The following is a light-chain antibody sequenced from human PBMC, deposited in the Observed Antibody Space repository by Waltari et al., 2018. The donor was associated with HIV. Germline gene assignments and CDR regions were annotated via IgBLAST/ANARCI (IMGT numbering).Light chain of an antibody. CDR1: QSVLYSSNNKNY. CDR2: WAS. Sequence: DIVMTQSQDSLAVSLGERATINCKPSQSVLYSSNNKNYLAWYQQKPGQPPKLLIYWASTRESGVPDRFSGSGSGTDFTLTISSLQAEDVAVYYCQQYYSTPWTFGQGTKVEIK. V-gene: IGKV4-1*01. CDR3: QQYYSTPWT. J-gene: IGKJ1*01.